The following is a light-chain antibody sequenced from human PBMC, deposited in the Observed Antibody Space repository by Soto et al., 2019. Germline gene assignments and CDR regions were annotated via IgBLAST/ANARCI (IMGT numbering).Light chain of an antibody. CDR2: TAS. Sequence: DIQMTQSPSTLSASVGDRVTITCRASQSVSSWLAWYQQKPGKAPNLLIYTASSLESGVPSRFSGSGSGTEFTITISSLQPDDFAAYYCQQYNSAWTFGQGTMVEIK. CDR1: QSVSSW. CDR3: QQYNSAWT. V-gene: IGKV1-5*03. J-gene: IGKJ1*01.